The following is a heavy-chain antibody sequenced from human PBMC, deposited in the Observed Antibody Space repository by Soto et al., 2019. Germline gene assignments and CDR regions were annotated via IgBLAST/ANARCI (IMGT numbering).Heavy chain of an antibody. CDR3: ASPRSLHRGEWDILDY. D-gene: IGHD1-26*01. CDR2: IIPIFGTA. J-gene: IGHJ4*02. V-gene: IGHV1-69*01. Sequence: QVQLVQSGAEVKKPGSSVKVSCKASGGTFSSYAISWVRQAPGQGLEWMGGIIPIFGTANYAQKFQGRVTITADESTSTAYMELSSLRSEDTAVYYCASPRSLHRGEWDILDYWGQGTLVTVSS. CDR1: GGTFSSYA.